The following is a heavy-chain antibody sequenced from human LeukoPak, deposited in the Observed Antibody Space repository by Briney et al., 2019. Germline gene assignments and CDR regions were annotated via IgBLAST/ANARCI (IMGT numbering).Heavy chain of an antibody. V-gene: IGHV3-23*01. CDR1: GFIFSSYA. Sequence: GGSLRLSCAASGFIFSSYAMSWVRQAPGKGLEWVSGISGSGGSTYYADSVKGRFTISRDNSKNTLYLQMNSLRVEDTAVYYCAKDVGKWESLHFFDYWGQGTLVTVSS. D-gene: IGHD1-26*01. J-gene: IGHJ4*02. CDR3: AKDVGKWESLHFFDY. CDR2: ISGSGGST.